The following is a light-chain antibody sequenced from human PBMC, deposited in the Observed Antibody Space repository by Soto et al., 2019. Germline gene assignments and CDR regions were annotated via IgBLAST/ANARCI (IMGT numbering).Light chain of an antibody. CDR2: DVS. Sequence: QSALTQPASVYGSPGQSITISCTGTSSDVGGYNDVSWYQQHPGKAPKLMIYDVSNRPSGVSNRYSGSKSGNTASLTISGLPDEDEDDYYCTSYISRSTVAFGGGTKLTVL. CDR3: TSYISRSTVA. V-gene: IGLV2-14*01. J-gene: IGLJ2*01. CDR1: SSDVGGYND.